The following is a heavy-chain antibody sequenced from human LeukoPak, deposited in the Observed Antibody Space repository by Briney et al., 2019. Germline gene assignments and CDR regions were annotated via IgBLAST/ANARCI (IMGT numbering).Heavy chain of an antibody. CDR2: IYYSGST. D-gene: IGHD5-18*01. CDR1: GGSISSGDYY. Sequence: SETLSLTCTVSGGSISSGDYYWSWIRQPPGKGLEWIGYIYYSGSTYYNPSLKSRVTISVDTSKNQFSLKLSSVTAADTAVHYCARTPRRGYSYGYYFDYWGQGTLVTVSS. CDR3: ARTPRRGYSYGYYFDY. J-gene: IGHJ4*02. V-gene: IGHV4-30-4*01.